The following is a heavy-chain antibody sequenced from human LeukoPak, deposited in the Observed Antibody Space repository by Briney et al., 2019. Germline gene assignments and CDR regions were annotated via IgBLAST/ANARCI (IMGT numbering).Heavy chain of an antibody. CDR1: GGSISSCY. Sequence: PSETLSLTCTVSGGSISSCYWSWIRQPAGKGLEWIGRIYTSGSTNYNPSLKSRVTMSVDTSKNQFSLKLSSVTAADTAVYYCARAPGFYYDSSGYRQYYYYYMDVWGKGTTVTVSS. CDR3: ARAPGFYYDSSGYRQYYYYYMDV. CDR2: IYTSGST. D-gene: IGHD3-22*01. V-gene: IGHV4-4*07. J-gene: IGHJ6*03.